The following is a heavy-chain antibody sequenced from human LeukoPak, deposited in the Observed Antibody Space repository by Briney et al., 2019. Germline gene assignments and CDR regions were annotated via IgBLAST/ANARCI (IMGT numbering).Heavy chain of an antibody. CDR3: AKADTSGWYFDY. CDR2: ISGSGGST. CDR1: GFTFSTYA. D-gene: IGHD6-19*01. V-gene: IGHV3-23*01. Sequence: GGSLRLSCAASGFTFSTYAMSWVRQAPGKGLEWVSLISGSGGSTYYADSVEGRFTISRDNSKNTLYVQMNSLRAEDTAVYYCAKADTSGWYFDYWGQGTLVTVSS. J-gene: IGHJ4*02.